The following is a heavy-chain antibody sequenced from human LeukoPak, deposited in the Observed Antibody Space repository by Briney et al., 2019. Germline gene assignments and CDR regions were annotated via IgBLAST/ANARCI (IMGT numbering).Heavy chain of an antibody. D-gene: IGHD6-19*01. J-gene: IGHJ4*02. Sequence: ASETLSLTCTVSGGSISSYYWSWIRQPAGKGLEWIGRIYTSGSTNYNPSLKSRVTMSVDTSKSQFSLKLGSVTAADTAVYYCAGIGSRYSSGRPNYFFDYWGQGTLVTVSS. CDR1: GGSISSYY. V-gene: IGHV4-4*07. CDR2: IYTSGST. CDR3: AGIGSRYSSGRPNYFFDY.